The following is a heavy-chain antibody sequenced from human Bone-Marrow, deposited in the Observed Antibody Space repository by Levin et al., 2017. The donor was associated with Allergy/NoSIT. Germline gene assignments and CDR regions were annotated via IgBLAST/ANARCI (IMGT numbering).Heavy chain of an antibody. CDR1: GGSINYNY. J-gene: IGHJ6*02. V-gene: IGHV4-4*07. D-gene: IGHD4-17*01. CDR3: ASLAYGDV. Sequence: SETLSLTCTVSGGSINYNYWSWIRQPAGKGLEWIGRIYSSGATNFNPSLKSRVTMSVDTSKNQFSLRLSSVTAADTAVYYCASLAYGDVWVHGTTVTVSS. CDR2: IYSSGAT.